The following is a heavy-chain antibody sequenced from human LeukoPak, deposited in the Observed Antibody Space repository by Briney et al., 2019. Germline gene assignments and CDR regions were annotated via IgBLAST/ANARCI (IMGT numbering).Heavy chain of an antibody. Sequence: GASVKVSCKASGYTFTGYYMHWVRQASGQGLEWMGWMDSNSDNTVYAQRFQGRVTMTRNTSITTAYMELRGLRSEDTAVYYCMSTSNWGSVIFDYWGQGTLVTVSS. CDR1: GYTFTGYY. J-gene: IGHJ4*02. CDR3: MSTSNWGSVIFDY. CDR2: MDSNSDNT. V-gene: IGHV1-8*02. D-gene: IGHD7-27*01.